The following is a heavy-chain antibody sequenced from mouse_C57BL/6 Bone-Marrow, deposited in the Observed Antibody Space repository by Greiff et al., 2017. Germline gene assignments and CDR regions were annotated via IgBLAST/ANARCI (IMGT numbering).Heavy chain of an antibody. D-gene: IGHD2-1*01. CDR3: ARGEIYYGNYDLFDY. V-gene: IGHV1-50*01. CDR1: GYTFTSYW. Sequence: QVQLQQSGAELVKPGASVKLSCKASGYTFTSYWMQWVKQRPGQGLEWIVEIDPSDSYTNYNQKFKGKATLTVDTSSSTAYMQLSSLTSEDSAVYYCARGEIYYGNYDLFDYWGQGTTLTVSS. J-gene: IGHJ2*01. CDR2: IDPSDSYT.